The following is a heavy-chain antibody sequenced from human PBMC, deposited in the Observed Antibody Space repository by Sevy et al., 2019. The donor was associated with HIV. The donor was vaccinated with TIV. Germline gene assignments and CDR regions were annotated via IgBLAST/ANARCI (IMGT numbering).Heavy chain of an antibody. CDR3: AKLVVPAASNDDILTGYPDLRVNYGMDV. V-gene: IGHV3-30*02. J-gene: IGHJ6*02. Sequence: GGSLRLSCAASGFTFSRYSMNWVRQAPGKGLEWVAFIWYDGSNKYYTDFVKGRFAISRDNSKNTLYLQMNSLRVEDTAVYYCAKLVVPAASNDDILTGYPDLRVNYGMDVWGQGTTVTVSS. CDR2: IWYDGSNK. CDR1: GFTFSRYS. D-gene: IGHD3-9*01.